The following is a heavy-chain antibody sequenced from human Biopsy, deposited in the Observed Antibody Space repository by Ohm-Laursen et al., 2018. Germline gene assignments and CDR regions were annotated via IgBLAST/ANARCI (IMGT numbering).Heavy chain of an antibody. D-gene: IGHD6-13*01. CDR1: GFTFTTHA. V-gene: IGHV3-23*01. Sequence: SLRLSCSASGFTFTTHAMIWVRQASGKGLEWVSAINDDADRTYYANSVKGRFTISRDNSKNALYLQMNSLRVDDAAVYFCAKAPGSSWYSYDYWGQGALVTVSP. J-gene: IGHJ4*02. CDR3: AKAPGSSWYSYDY. CDR2: INDDADRT.